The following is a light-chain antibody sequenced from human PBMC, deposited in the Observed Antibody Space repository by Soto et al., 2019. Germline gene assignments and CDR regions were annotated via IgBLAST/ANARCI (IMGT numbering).Light chain of an antibody. Sequence: QAVVTQEPSLTVSPGGTVTLTCGSSTGAVTSGHYPYWFQQKPGQAPRTLIYDTSNKHSWTPARFSGSLLGGKPARTLSGAQPEDEAEYFCLLSYGGARRVFGGGTKLTVL. CDR1: TGAVTSGHY. V-gene: IGLV7-46*01. J-gene: IGLJ2*01. CDR2: DTS. CDR3: LLSYGGARRV.